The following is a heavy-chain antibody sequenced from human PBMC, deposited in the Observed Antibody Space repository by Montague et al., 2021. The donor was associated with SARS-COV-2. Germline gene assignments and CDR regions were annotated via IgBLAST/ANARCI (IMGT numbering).Heavy chain of an antibody. CDR3: ARAANILSGFYNHPFEY. J-gene: IGHJ4*02. CDR1: GGSVISDTYF. V-gene: IGHV4-61*01. Sequence: SETLSLTCTVSGGSVISDTYFWSWIRQPPGKGLEWIAYIYDSDTTNNNPSFWSRVSKSSDRSKNQFSLKLTSVTPADTAVYYCARAANILSGFYNHPFEYWGQGILVTVSS. D-gene: IGHD3-9*01. CDR2: IYDSDTT.